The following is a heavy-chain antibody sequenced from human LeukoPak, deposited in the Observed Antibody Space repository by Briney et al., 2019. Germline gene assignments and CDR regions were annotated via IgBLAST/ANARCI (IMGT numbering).Heavy chain of an antibody. J-gene: IGHJ4*02. CDR2: INADGSST. Sequence: GGSLRLSCAASEFTFSNYWMYWVRQAPGKGLVWVSRINADGSSTSYADSVKGRFTISRDNAKNTLYLQMNSLRAEDTAVYYCARGNYDFWSGYYIYWGQGTLVTVSS. V-gene: IGHV3-74*01. CDR1: EFTFSNYW. CDR3: ARGNYDFWSGYYIY. D-gene: IGHD3-3*01.